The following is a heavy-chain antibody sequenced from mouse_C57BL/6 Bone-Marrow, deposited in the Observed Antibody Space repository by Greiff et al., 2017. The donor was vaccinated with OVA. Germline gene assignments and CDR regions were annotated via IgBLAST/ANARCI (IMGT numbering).Heavy chain of an antibody. CDR2: INPGSGGT. Sequence: VQLQQSGAELVRPGTSVKVSCKASGYAFTNYLIEWVKQRPGQGLEWIGVINPGSGGTNYNEKFKGKATLTADKSTSTAYMQLSSLTSDDSAVYFCARNTMAYYFDYWGQGTTLTVSS. D-gene: IGHD1-1*02. CDR3: ARNTMAYYFDY. V-gene: IGHV1-54*01. CDR1: GYAFTNYL. J-gene: IGHJ2*01.